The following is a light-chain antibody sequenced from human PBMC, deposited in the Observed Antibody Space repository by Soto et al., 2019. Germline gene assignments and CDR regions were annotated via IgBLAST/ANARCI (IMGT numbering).Light chain of an antibody. CDR3: QQYDSSPWT. J-gene: IGKJ1*01. Sequence: EIVLTQSPGTLSLSPGERATLSCRASQSVSSSYLAWYPQKPGQAPRLLIYGASSRATGIPDRFSGSGSGTDFTLTISRLEPEDFAVYYCQQYDSSPWTFGQGTKVEFK. V-gene: IGKV3-20*01. CDR1: QSVSSSY. CDR2: GAS.